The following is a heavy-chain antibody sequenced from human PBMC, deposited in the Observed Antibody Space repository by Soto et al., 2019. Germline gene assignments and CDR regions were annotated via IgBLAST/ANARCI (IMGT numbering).Heavy chain of an antibody. Sequence: TLSLTCAISGDSVSSNSAAWNWIRQSPSRGLEWLGRTYYRSKWYNDYAVSVKSRITINPDTSKNQFSLQLNSVTPEDTAVYYCARDRLIAARRFDYYYYGMDVWGQGTTVTVSS. V-gene: IGHV6-1*01. CDR1: GDSVSSNSAA. J-gene: IGHJ6*02. CDR3: ARDRLIAARRFDYYYYGMDV. D-gene: IGHD6-6*01. CDR2: TYYRSKWYN.